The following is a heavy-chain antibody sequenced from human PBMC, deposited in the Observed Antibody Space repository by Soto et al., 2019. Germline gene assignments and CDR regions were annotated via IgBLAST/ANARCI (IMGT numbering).Heavy chain of an antibody. V-gene: IGHV3-53*01. J-gene: IGHJ4*02. CDR1: GFTVSRNY. CDR2: TYSGGST. D-gene: IGHD4-4*01. CDR3: ARGPHYSNLDY. Sequence: EVQLVESGGGLIQPGGSLRLSCAASGFTVSRNYMSWVRQAPGKGLEWVSVTYSGGSTYYADSVKGRFTISRDNSKNTLYLQMNSRRAEDTAVYYCARGPHYSNLDYWGQGTLVTVSS.